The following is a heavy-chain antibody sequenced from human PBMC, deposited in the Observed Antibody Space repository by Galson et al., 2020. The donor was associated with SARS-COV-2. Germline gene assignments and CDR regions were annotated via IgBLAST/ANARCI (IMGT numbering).Heavy chain of an antibody. V-gene: IGHV4-31*03. CDR2: IYYSGST. CDR1: GGSISSGGYY. J-gene: IGHJ6*02. Sequence: SQTLSLTCTVSGGSISSGGYYWSWIRQHPGKGLEWIGYIYYSGSTYYNPSLQSRVTISVDTSKNQFSLKLSSVTAADTAVYYCARDLGGYSYRGWIYGMDVWGQGTTVTVSS. D-gene: IGHD5-18*01. CDR3: ARDLGGYSYRGWIYGMDV.